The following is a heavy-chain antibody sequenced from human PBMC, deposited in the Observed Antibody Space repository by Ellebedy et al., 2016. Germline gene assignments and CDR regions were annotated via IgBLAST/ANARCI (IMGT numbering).Heavy chain of an antibody. J-gene: IGHJ6*02. D-gene: IGHD2-2*01. V-gene: IGHV4-34*01. CDR3: ATLYQLHTGYYGMDV. CDR2: INHSGST. Sequence: SETLSLTXAVYGGSFSGYYWSWIRQPPGKGLEWIGEINHSGSTNYNPSLKSRVTISVDTSKNQFSLKLSSVTAADTAVYYCATLYQLHTGYYGMDVWGQGTTVTVSS. CDR1: GGSFSGYY.